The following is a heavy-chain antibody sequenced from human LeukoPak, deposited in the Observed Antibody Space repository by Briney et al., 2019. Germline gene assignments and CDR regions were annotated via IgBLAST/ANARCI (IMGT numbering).Heavy chain of an antibody. D-gene: IGHD3-9*01. Sequence: SETLSLTCAVYGGSFSGYYWSWIRQPPGKELEWIGEINHSGSTNYNPSLKSRVTISVDTSKNQFSLKLSSVTAADTAVYYCARLDYDILTGYFYFDYWGQGTLVTVSS. V-gene: IGHV4-34*01. CDR3: ARLDYDILTGYFYFDY. CDR2: INHSGST. J-gene: IGHJ4*02. CDR1: GGSFSGYY.